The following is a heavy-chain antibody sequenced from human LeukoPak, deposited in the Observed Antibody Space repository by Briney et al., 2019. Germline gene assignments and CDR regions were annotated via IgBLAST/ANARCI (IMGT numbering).Heavy chain of an antibody. D-gene: IGHD2/OR15-2a*01. CDR1: GLSFSSYA. V-gene: IGHV3-23*01. J-gene: IGHJ4*02. CDR2: ISGSGGST. Sequence: GGSLRLSCAASGLSFSSYAMHWDRQAPGKGLEWVSTISGSGGSTDYADSVKGRFTISRDNSKNTLYLQMNSLRAEDTAVYYCAKGNFRRYFDHWGQGTLVTVSS. CDR3: AKGNFRRYFDH.